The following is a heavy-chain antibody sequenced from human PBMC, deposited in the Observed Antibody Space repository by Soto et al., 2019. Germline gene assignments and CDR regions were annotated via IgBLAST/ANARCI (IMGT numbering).Heavy chain of an antibody. CDR3: ARDLYYDSRPPL. J-gene: IGHJ4*02. CDR1: GYTFTGYY. D-gene: IGHD3-22*01. V-gene: IGHV1-2*04. CDR2: INPNSGGT. Sequence: ASVKVSCKASGYTFTGYYMHWVRQAPGQGLEWMGWINPNSGGTNYAQKFQGWVTMTRDTSTSTVYMELSSLRSEDTAVYYCARDLYYDSRPPLWGQGTLVTVSS.